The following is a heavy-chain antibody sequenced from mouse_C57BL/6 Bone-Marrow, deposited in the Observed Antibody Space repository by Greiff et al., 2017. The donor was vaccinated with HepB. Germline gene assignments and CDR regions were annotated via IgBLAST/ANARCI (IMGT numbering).Heavy chain of an antibody. J-gene: IGHJ4*01. CDR3: ARSPYDWDAMDY. CDR1: GYTFTSYW. V-gene: IGHV1-69*01. Sequence: QVQLQQSGAELVMPGASVKLSCKASGYTFTSYWMHWVKQRPGQGLEWIGEIDPSDSYTNYNQKFKGKSTLTVDKSSSTAYMQLSSLTSEDSAVYYCARSPYDWDAMDYWGQGTSVTVSS. CDR2: IDPSDSYT. D-gene: IGHD2-4*01.